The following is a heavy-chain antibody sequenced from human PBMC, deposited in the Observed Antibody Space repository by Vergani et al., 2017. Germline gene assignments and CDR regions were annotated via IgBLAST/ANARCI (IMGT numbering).Heavy chain of an antibody. J-gene: IGHJ4*02. CDR2: INHSGST. CDR1: GGSFSGYY. D-gene: IGHD5-12*01. V-gene: IGHV4-34*01. Sequence: QVQLQQWGAGLLKPSETLSLTCAVYGGSFSGYYWSWIRQPPGKGLEWIGEINHSGSTIYNPSLKSRVTISVDTSKNQFSLKLSSVTAADTAVYYCARGGIGATTPFDYWGQGTLVTVSS. CDR3: ARGGIGATTPFDY.